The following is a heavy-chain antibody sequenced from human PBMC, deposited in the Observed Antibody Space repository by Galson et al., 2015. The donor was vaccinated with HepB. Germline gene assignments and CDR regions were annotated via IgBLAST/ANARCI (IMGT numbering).Heavy chain of an antibody. Sequence: SVKVSCKASGGTFSSYTISWVRQAPGQGLEWMGRIIPILGIANYAQKFQGRVTITADKSTSTAYMELSSLRSEDTAVYYCARSAGYSSSRPFDYWGQGTLVTVSS. CDR1: GGTFSSYT. J-gene: IGHJ4*02. V-gene: IGHV1-69*02. CDR3: ARSAGYSSSRPFDY. D-gene: IGHD6-13*01. CDR2: IIPILGIA.